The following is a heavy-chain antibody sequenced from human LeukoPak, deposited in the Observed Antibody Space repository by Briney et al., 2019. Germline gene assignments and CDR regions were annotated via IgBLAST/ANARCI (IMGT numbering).Heavy chain of an antibody. CDR2: ISSSSSYI. V-gene: IGHV3-21*01. D-gene: IGHD3-10*02. J-gene: IGHJ6*03. Sequence: GGSLRLSCAASGFTFSSYSMNWVRQAPGKGLEWVSSISSSSSYIYYADSVKGRFTISRDNAKNSLYLQMNSLRAEDTAVYYCARVSPLYVPEDYYMDVWGKGTTVTISS. CDR3: ARVSPLYVPEDYYMDV. CDR1: GFTFSSYS.